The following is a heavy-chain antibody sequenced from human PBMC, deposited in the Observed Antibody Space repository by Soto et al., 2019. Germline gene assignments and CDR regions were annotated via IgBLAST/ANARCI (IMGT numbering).Heavy chain of an antibody. V-gene: IGHV4-39*01. CDR1: GGSISSSSYY. D-gene: IGHD3-10*01. CDR3: ATYYGEDYYYYMDV. CDR2: IYYSGST. Sequence: QLQLQESGPGLVKPSETLSLTCTVSGGSISSSSYYWGWIRQPPGKGLEWIGSIYYSGSTYYNPSLKSRVTISVDTSKNQFSLKLSSVTAADTAVYYCATYYGEDYYYYMDVWGKGTTVTVSS. J-gene: IGHJ6*03.